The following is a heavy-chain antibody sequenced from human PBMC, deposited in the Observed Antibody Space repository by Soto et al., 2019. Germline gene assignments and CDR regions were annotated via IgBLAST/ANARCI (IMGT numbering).Heavy chain of an antibody. D-gene: IGHD5-18*01. CDR2: IYPGDSDT. Sequence: GESLKISCKGSGYSFTSYWIGWVRQMPGKGLEWMGIIYPGDSDTRYSPSFQGQVTISADKSISTAYLQWSSLKASDTAMYYCARGPNRREAWIQLWHSYYFDYWGQGTLVTVSS. CDR3: ARGPNRREAWIQLWHSYYFDY. J-gene: IGHJ4*02. V-gene: IGHV5-51*01. CDR1: GYSFTSYW.